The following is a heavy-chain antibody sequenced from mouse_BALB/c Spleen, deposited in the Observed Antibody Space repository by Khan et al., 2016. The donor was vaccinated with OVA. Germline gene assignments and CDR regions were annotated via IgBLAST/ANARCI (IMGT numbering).Heavy chain of an antibody. J-gene: IGHJ2*01. CDR3: AREEALYYFDY. V-gene: IGHV1-76*01. CDR1: GYIFTSYW. CDR2: IYPGTDNT. D-gene: IGHD3-2*02. Sequence: QVQLKQSGAELVRPGASVKLSCKTSGYIFTSYWIHWLKQRSGQGLEWIARIYPGTDNTYYNENLKDKATLTAEKSSSTAYMQLSSLKSEDSAVYFCAREEALYYFDYWGQGTTLTVSS.